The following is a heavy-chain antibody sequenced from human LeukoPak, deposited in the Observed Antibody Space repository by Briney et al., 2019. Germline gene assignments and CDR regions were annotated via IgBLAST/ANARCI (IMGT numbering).Heavy chain of an antibody. J-gene: IGHJ5*02. CDR3: ARRYYGSGSYYNWFDP. CDR2: IYPGDSDT. Sequence: GASLKISCKGSGYSFTSYWIGWGRQMPGKGLEWLGIIYPGDSDTRYSPSFQGQVTISADKSISTAYLQWSSLKASDTAMYYCARRYYGSGSYYNWFDPWGQGTLVTVSS. V-gene: IGHV5-51*01. CDR1: GYSFTSYW. D-gene: IGHD3-10*01.